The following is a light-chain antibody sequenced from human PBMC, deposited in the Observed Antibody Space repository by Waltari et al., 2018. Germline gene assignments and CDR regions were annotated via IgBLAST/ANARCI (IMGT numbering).Light chain of an antibody. J-gene: IGKJ1*01. Sequence: DVVMTQSHPSPPVTLAQPASILCSSGQSLVLSDGHTYLIWFQQRPGQSPRRLIYKVSHWDSGVPDRFSGSGSGTDFTLKISRVEAEDVGVYYCMQGTHWPWTFGQGTKVEIK. CDR3: MQGTHWPWT. CDR1: QSLVLSDGHTY. CDR2: KVS. V-gene: IGKV2-30*02.